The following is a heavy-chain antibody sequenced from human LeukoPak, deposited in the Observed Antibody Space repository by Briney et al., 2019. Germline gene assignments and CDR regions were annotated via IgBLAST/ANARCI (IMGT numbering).Heavy chain of an antibody. CDR1: GFTFSDYT. V-gene: IGHV3-23*01. J-gene: IGHJ3*02. D-gene: IGHD6-19*01. CDR3: AKDLVVAGINAFDI. CDR2: ISGRGGST. Sequence: GGSLRLSCVASGFTFSDYTMNWVRQAPGKELEWVSSISGRGGSTYYADSVKGRFTISKEYLQMNSLRAEDTAVYYRAKDLVVAGINAFDIWGQGTLVTVSS.